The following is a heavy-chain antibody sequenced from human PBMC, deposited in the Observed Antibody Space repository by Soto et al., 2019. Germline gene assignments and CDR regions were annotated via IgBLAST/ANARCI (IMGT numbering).Heavy chain of an antibody. J-gene: IGHJ4*02. CDR2: IYYSGST. Sequence: SETLCLTCTVSGGSISSYYWSWIRQPPGKGLEWIGYIYYSGSTNYNPSLKSRVTISVDTSKNQFSLKLSSVTAADTAVYYCARWRYVYSFDYWGQGTLVTAPQ. V-gene: IGHV4-59*01. CDR3: ARWRYVYSFDY. CDR1: GGSISSYY. D-gene: IGHD5-18*01.